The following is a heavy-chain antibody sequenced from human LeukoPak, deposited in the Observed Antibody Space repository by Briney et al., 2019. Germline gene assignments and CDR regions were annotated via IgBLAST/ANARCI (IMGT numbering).Heavy chain of an antibody. V-gene: IGHV4-61*02. CDR1: GGSITSGSYY. CDR2: VYTSGST. Sequence: PSETLSLTCSVSGGSITSGSYYWSWIRQPAGKGLEWIGRVYTSGSTKYNPSLKSRVSLSVDTSKNQFSLKLSSVTAADTAVYFCARVSWFPGTSYYCMDVWGKGTTVTVSS. J-gene: IGHJ6*03. D-gene: IGHD1-1*01. CDR3: ARVSWFPGTSYYCMDV.